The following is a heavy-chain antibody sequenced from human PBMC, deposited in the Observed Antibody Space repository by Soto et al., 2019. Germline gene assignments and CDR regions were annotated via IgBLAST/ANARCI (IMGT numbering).Heavy chain of an antibody. J-gene: IGHJ3*02. CDR2: ISYDGSNK. Sequence: QVQLVESGGGVVQPGRSLRLSCAASGFTFSSYGMHWVRQAPGKGLEWVAVISYDGSNKYYADSVKGRFTISRDNSKNPLYLQMNSLRAEDTAVYYCAKDQHRYCSSTSCYDAFDIWGQGTMVTVSS. D-gene: IGHD2-2*01. V-gene: IGHV3-30*18. CDR3: AKDQHRYCSSTSCYDAFDI. CDR1: GFTFSSYG.